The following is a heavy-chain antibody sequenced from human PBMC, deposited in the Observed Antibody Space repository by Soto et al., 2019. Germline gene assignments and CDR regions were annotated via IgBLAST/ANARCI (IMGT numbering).Heavy chain of an antibody. Sequence: SETLSLTCTVSGGSISSGGYYWSWIRQHPGKGLEWIGYIYYSGTTYYNPSLKSRVTISVDRSKNQFSLKLSSVTAADTAVYYCARHFSVDYFDYWGQGALVTVSS. CDR3: ARHFSVDYFDY. CDR1: GGSISSGGYY. CDR2: IYYSGTT. J-gene: IGHJ4*02. V-gene: IGHV4-39*01.